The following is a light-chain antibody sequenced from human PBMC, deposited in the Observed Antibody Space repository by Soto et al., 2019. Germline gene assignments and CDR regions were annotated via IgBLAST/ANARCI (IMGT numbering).Light chain of an antibody. Sequence: QTVVNQEPSLTVSPGGTVTLTCASSTGAVTSGYYPNRFQQKPGQTPRALLYSTSNKHSWTPPRCSGSLLGGKAALTLSGVQPEDEGEYYCLLYYGGAQLVLGGGTKVTVL. J-gene: IGLJ2*01. CDR1: TGAVTSGYY. CDR2: STS. V-gene: IGLV7-43*01. CDR3: LLYYGGAQLV.